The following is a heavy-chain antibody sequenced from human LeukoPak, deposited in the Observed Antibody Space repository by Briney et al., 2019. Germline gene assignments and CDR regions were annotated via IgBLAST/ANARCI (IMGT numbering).Heavy chain of an antibody. CDR2: ITPIFGTA. D-gene: IGHD3-10*01. J-gene: IGHJ4*02. CDR3: ARSITMVRGVAHYFDY. CDR1: GGTFSSYA. V-gene: IGHV1-69*13. Sequence: GASVKVSCKASGGTFSSYAISWVRQAPGQGLEWMGGITPIFGTANYAQKFQGKVTITADESTSTAYMELSSLRSEDTAVYYCARSITMVRGVAHYFDYWGQGTLVTVSS.